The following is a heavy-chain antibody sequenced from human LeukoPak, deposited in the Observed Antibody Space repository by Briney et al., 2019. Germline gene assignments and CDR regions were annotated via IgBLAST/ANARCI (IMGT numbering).Heavy chain of an antibody. D-gene: IGHD2-15*01. J-gene: IGHJ4*02. CDR3: ARSLGYCSAGSCFPFDY. Sequence: PGGSLRLSCAASGYTFSSYWMSWARQAPGKGLEWVANKKQDGSDKYYVDSVKGRFTISRDNAKNSLYLQVNSLRAEDTAVYYCARSLGYCSAGSCFPFDYWGQGTLVTVSS. CDR2: KKQDGSDK. V-gene: IGHV3-7*05. CDR1: GYTFSSYW.